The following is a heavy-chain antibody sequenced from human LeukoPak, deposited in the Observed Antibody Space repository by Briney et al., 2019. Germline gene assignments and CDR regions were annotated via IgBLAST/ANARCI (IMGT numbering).Heavy chain of an antibody. CDR2: IKQDGSEK. D-gene: IGHD2-15*01. CDR1: GFTFSSYW. V-gene: IGHV3-7*01. Sequence: GGSLRLSCAASGFTFSSYWMSWVRQAPGKGLEWVANIKQDGSEKYYVDSVKGRFTISRDSAKNSLYLQMNSLRAEDTAVYYCARDRRVVAYSNFDYWGQGTLVTVSS. J-gene: IGHJ4*02. CDR3: ARDRRVVAYSNFDY.